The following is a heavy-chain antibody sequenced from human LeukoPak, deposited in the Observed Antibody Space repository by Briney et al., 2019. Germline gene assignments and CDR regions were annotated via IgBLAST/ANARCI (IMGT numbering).Heavy chain of an antibody. Sequence: GGSLRLSCAASGFIFSGYWMHWVRQAPGKGLVWVSRIKSDGSTTRYADSVKGRFTISRDNAKNTLYLQMNSLRAEDTAVYYCARDHYDILSGPDLVPGDYWGHGTLVTVSS. CDR1: GFIFSGYW. V-gene: IGHV3-74*01. CDR3: ARDHYDILSGPDLVPGDY. D-gene: IGHD3-9*01. J-gene: IGHJ4*01. CDR2: IKSDGSTT.